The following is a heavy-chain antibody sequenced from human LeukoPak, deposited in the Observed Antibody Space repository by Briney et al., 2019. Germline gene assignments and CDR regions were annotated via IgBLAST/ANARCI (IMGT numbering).Heavy chain of an antibody. Sequence: GSLRLSCAASGFTFSSYGMHWVRQAPGKGLEWVAVISYDGSNKYYADSVKGRFTISRDNAKNSLYLQMNSLRAEDTAVYYCARDLDESAAAHNWGQGTLVTVSS. J-gene: IGHJ4*02. D-gene: IGHD6-13*01. CDR2: ISYDGSNK. CDR3: ARDLDESAAAHN. V-gene: IGHV3-30*12. CDR1: GFTFSSYG.